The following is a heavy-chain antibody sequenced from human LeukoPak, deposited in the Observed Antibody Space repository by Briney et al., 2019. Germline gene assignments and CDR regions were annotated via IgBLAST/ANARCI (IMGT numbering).Heavy chain of an antibody. D-gene: IGHD6-19*01. CDR1: GFTVSSNY. J-gene: IGHJ4*02. Sequence: PGRSLRLSCAASGFTVSSNYMSWVRQAPGKGLEWVSVIYSGGSTYYADSVKGRFTISRDNSKNTLYLQMNSLRAEDTAVYYCVMGSSGWDGHQGDYWGQGTLVTVSS. CDR3: VMGSSGWDGHQGDY. CDR2: IYSGGST. V-gene: IGHV3-66*01.